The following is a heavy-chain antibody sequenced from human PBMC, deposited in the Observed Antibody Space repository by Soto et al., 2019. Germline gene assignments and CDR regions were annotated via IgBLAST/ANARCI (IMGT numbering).Heavy chain of an antibody. CDR1: GGSISSSSYY. CDR3: ASPYYRDLKRRYCSGGSCYSGPNLAYPMDV. CDR2: IYYSGST. D-gene: IGHD2-15*01. Sequence: QLQLQESGPGLVKPSETLSLTCTVSGGSISSSSYYWGWIRQPPGKGLEWIGSIYYSGSTYYNPSLKSRVTISVDTSKNQSSLKLSSVTAADTAVYYCASPYYRDLKRRYCSGGSCYSGPNLAYPMDVWGQGTTVTVSS. V-gene: IGHV4-39*01. J-gene: IGHJ6*02.